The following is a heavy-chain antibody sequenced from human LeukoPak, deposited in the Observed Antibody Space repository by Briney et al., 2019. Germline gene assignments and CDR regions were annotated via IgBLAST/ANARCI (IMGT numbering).Heavy chain of an antibody. J-gene: IGHJ5*02. V-gene: IGHV4-4*07. D-gene: IGHD3/OR15-3a*01. CDR2: IYTSGST. Sequence: PSETLSLTCPVSGGSISSYYWSWIRQPAGRGLEWIGRIYTSGSTNYNPSLKSRVTISVDTSKNQFSLKLSSVTAADTAVYYCARGAGIWTGYSPPRWFDPWGQGTLVTVSS. CDR1: GGSISSYY. CDR3: ARGAGIWTGYSPPRWFDP.